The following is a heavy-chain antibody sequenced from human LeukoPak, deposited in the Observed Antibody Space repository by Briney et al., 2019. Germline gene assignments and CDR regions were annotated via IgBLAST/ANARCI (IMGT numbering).Heavy chain of an antibody. CDR3: ARTVVRGLPSAPRKGAYDV. V-gene: IGHV3-7*01. Sequence: GGSLRPSCTTSGFTFTTYWMSWVRQAPGKGLEWVANIKQDGSEKHYVDSVRGRFTISRDNAKNVVYLQMGSLRAEDMAVYYCARTVVRGLPSAPRKGAYDVWGQGTLVTVSS. CDR1: GFTFTTYW. D-gene: IGHD2-2*01. CDR2: IKQDGSEK. J-gene: IGHJ3*01.